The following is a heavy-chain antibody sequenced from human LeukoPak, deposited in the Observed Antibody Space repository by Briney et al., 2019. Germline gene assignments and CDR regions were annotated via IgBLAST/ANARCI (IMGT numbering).Heavy chain of an antibody. CDR2: ISYDGSNK. CDR3: ARVYGDPLFDY. CDR1: GFTFSSYA. J-gene: IGHJ4*01. V-gene: IGHV3-30*04. Sequence: GGSLRLSCAASGFTFSSYAMHWVRQAPGKGLEWVAVISYDGSNKYYADSVKGRFTISRDNSKNTLYLQMNSLRAEDTAVYYCARVYGDPLFDYGGQEPWSPSPQ. D-gene: IGHD4-17*01.